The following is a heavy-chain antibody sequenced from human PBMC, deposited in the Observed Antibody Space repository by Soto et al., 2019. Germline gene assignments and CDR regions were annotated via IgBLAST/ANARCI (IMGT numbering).Heavy chain of an antibody. CDR1: EFTFSGRS. CDR2: IDKVGTDS. Sequence: EVQLVESGGGLVQPGGSLRLSCAASEFTFSGRSVHWVRQAPGKGLVWVSGIDKVGTDSTYADSVKGRFTSSRDNAKNTVQEQLNSLKAEHPDQYYGGREWCEADVCGKWTTFTV. J-gene: IGHJ6*03. CDR3: GREWCEADV. D-gene: IGHD2-8*01. V-gene: IGHV3-74*01.